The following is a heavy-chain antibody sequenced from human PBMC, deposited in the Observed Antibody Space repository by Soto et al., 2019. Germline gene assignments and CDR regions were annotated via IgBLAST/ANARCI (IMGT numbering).Heavy chain of an antibody. Sequence: PSETLSLTCTVSGGSISSGGYYWSWIRQHPGKGLEWIGYIYYSGSTYYNPSLKSRVTISVDTSKNQFSLKLSSVTAADTAVYYCXRDQWDVGASYYYGMDVWGQGTTVTVSS. CDR2: IYYSGST. V-gene: IGHV4-31*03. D-gene: IGHD1-26*01. CDR1: GGSISSGGYY. J-gene: IGHJ6*02. CDR3: XRDQWDVGASYYYGMDV.